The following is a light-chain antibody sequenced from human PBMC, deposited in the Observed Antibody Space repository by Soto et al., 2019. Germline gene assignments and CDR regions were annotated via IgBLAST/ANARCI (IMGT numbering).Light chain of an antibody. CDR3: CSYAVNKWV. CDR1: SSDVGSYNL. J-gene: IGLJ3*02. CDR2: GGN. V-gene: IGLV2-23*01. Sequence: QSVLTQPASVSGSPGQSINISCTGTSSDVGSYNLVSWYQQHPGKAPKLIIYGGNKRPSGVSNRFSASKSGNTASLTISGLQAQDEADYYCCSYAVNKWVFGGGTKLTVL.